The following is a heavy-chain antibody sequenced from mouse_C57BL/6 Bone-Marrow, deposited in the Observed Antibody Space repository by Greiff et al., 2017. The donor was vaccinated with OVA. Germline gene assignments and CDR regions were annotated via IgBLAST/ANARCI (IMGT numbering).Heavy chain of an antibody. V-gene: IGHV6-6*01. CDR3: TRDRDGYDTPYAMDY. D-gene: IGHD2-2*01. CDR1: GFTFSDAW. CDR2: IRNKANNHAT. J-gene: IGHJ4*01. Sequence: DVKLVESGGGLVQPGGSMKLSCAASGFTFSDAWMDWVRQSPEKGLEWVAEIRNKANNHATYYAESVKGRFTISRDDSKSSVYLQMNSLRAEDNGIYYCTRDRDGYDTPYAMDYWGQGTSVTVSS.